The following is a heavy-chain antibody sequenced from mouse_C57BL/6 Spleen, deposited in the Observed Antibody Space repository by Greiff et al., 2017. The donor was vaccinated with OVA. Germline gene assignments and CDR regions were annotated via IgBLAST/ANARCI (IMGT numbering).Heavy chain of an antibody. Sequence: EVQLQESGPGLVKPSQSLSLTCSVTGYSITSGYYWNCLRQSPGNKLEWMGYISYDGSNNYTPSLKNLISITRDTSKNQFFLKLNFVTTDDTATYYGANDRGDYYGSNDMDYWGQGTTLTVSS. CDR3: ANDRGDYYGSNDMDY. CDR2: ISYDGSN. CDR1: GYSITSGYY. J-gene: IGHJ2*01. D-gene: IGHD1-1*01. V-gene: IGHV3-6*01.